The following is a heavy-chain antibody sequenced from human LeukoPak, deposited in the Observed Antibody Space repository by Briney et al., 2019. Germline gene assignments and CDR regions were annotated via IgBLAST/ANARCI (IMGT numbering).Heavy chain of an antibody. CDR2: FSGSTSNT. Sequence: PGGSLRLSCAASGFTFSTYAMNWVRQAPGKGLEWVSAFSGSTSNTYYADSVKGRFTNSRDNSKNTLYLQMNSLRAEDTAVYYCAKDLGSGWAFDYWGQGTLVTVSS. CDR3: AKDLGSGWAFDY. CDR1: GFTFSTYA. D-gene: IGHD6-19*01. V-gene: IGHV3-23*01. J-gene: IGHJ4*02.